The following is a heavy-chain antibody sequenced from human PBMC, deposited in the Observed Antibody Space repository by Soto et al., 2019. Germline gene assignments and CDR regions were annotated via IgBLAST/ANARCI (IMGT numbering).Heavy chain of an antibody. V-gene: IGHV1-69*02. CDR2: IIPILGIA. CDR1: EGPFSSKT. D-gene: IGHD2-15*01. Sequence: QVQLVQSGAEVKKPGSSVKSPCKASEGPFSSKTFSWVRQAPGQGLEWMGRIIPILGIANYAQKFQGRVTITADKSTSTAYMELSSLRSEDTAVYYCARGYCSGGSCLYNWFDPWGQGTLVTVSS. J-gene: IGHJ5*02. CDR3: ARGYCSGGSCLYNWFDP.